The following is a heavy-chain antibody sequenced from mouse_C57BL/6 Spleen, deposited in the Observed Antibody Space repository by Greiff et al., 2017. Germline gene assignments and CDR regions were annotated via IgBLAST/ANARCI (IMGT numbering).Heavy chain of an antibody. CDR2: IHPSDSDT. CDR3: AKDYYGSSYVWYYAMDY. V-gene: IGHV1-74*01. Sequence: QVQLQQPGAELVKPGASVKVSCKASGYTFPSYWMHWVKQRPGQGLEWIGRIHPSDSDTNYNQKFKGKATLTVDKSSSTAYMQLSSLTSEDSAVYYCAKDYYGSSYVWYYAMDYWGQGTSVTVSS. J-gene: IGHJ4*01. CDR1: GYTFPSYW. D-gene: IGHD1-1*01.